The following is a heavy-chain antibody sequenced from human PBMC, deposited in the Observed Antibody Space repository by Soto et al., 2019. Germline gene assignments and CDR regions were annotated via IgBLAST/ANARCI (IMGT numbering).Heavy chain of an antibody. D-gene: IGHD3-16*01. V-gene: IGHV5-10-1*01. CDR1: GYSFTSYW. J-gene: IGHJ5*02. Sequence: GESLKISCKGSGYSFTSYWISLVRQMPGKGLEWMGRIDPSDSYTNYSPSFQGHVTISADKSISTAYLQWSSLRASDTGMYYLSIPEPGKGNCRARPPGLAPWGRETLVTVSS. CDR3: SIPEPGKGNCRARPPGLAP. CDR2: IDPSDSYT.